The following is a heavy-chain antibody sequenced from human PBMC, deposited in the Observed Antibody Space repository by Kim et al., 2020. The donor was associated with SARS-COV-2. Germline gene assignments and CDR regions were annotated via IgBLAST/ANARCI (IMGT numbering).Heavy chain of an antibody. V-gene: IGHV4-39*01. CDR1: GGSISSSSYY. J-gene: IGHJ4*02. Sequence: SETLSLTCTVSGGSISSSSYYWGWIRQPPGKGLEWIGSIYYSGSTYYNPSLKSRVTISVDTSKNQFSLKLSSVTAADTAVYYCARSLRSRGYSYGYYFDYWGQRTLVTVSS. CDR2: IYYSGST. CDR3: ARSLRSRGYSYGYYFDY. D-gene: IGHD5-18*01.